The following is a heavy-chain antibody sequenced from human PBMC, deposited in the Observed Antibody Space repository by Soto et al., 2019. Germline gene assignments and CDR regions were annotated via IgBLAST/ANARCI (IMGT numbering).Heavy chain of an antibody. CDR2: IYYSGST. Sequence: QVQLQESGPGLVKPSQTLSLTCTVSGGSISSGDYYWSWIRQPPGKGLEWIGYIYYSGSTYYNPSLKSRVTISVDTSKNQFSLKLSSVTAADTAVYYCAREALLTGYYPGTFASYGMDVWGQGTTVTVSS. CDR3: AREALLTGYYPGTFASYGMDV. CDR1: GGSISSGDYY. D-gene: IGHD3-9*01. V-gene: IGHV4-30-4*01. J-gene: IGHJ6*02.